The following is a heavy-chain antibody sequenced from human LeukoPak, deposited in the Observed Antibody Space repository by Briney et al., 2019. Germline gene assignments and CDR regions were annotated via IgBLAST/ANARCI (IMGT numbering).Heavy chain of an antibody. J-gene: IGHJ5*02. D-gene: IGHD4-23*01. Sequence: ASVKVSCKASGYTFTSYGISWVRQAPGQGLGWMGWISAYNGNTNYAQKLQGRVTMTTDTSTSTAYMELRSLRSDDTAVYYCASSIPGATVASWGQGTLVTVSS. V-gene: IGHV1-18*01. CDR2: ISAYNGNT. CDR1: GYTFTSYG. CDR3: ASSIPGATVAS.